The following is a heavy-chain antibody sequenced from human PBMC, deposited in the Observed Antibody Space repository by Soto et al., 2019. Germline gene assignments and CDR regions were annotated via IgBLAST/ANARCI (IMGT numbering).Heavy chain of an antibody. J-gene: IGHJ4*02. CDR2: INPNSGGT. V-gene: IGHV1-2*02. CDR1: GYTFTGYY. CDR3: ARDMQLELLRTLDY. Sequence: ASVKVSCKASGYTFTGYYMYWVRQAPGQGLEWMGWINPNSGGTNYAQKFQGRVTMTRDTSISTAYMELSRLRSDDTAVYYCARDMQLELLRTLDYWGQGTLVTVSS. D-gene: IGHD1-7*01.